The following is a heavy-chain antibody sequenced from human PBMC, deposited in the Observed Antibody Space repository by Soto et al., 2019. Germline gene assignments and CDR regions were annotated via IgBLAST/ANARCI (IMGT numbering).Heavy chain of an antibody. J-gene: IGHJ4*02. V-gene: IGHV3-30-3*01. CDR2: ITYDGNNK. CDR1: GFTFSRYP. Sequence: QVQLVESGGGVVQPGRSLRLSCAASGFTFSRYPMYWVRQAPGKGLEWVAVITYDGNNKYYADSVKGRFTISRDNAKNTLSLQMNNLRPEDPAVYYCAKGAGSYYFDYWGQGTLVTVSS. CDR3: AKGAGSYYFDY. D-gene: IGHD1-26*01.